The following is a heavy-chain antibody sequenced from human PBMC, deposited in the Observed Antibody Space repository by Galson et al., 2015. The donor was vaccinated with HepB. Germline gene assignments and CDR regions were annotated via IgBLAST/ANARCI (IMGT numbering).Heavy chain of an antibody. CDR3: AKYVGSYVSRGAFDI. CDR1: GFTFSSYS. V-gene: IGHV3-48*01. J-gene: IGHJ3*02. D-gene: IGHD1-26*01. Sequence: SLRLSCAASGFTFSSYSMNWVRQAPGKGLDWVSYISSSTTTMYYADSVRGRFTISRDNAKNTLYLQMNSLRAEDTAVYYCAKYVGSYVSRGAFDIWGQGTMVTVSS. CDR2: ISSSTTTM.